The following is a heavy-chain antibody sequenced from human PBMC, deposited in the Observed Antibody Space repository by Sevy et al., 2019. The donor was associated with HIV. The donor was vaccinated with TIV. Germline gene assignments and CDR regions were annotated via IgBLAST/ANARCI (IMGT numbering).Heavy chain of an antibody. CDR3: AKEISSAYYFDY. D-gene: IGHD3-22*01. J-gene: IGHJ4*02. V-gene: IGHV3-30*18. CDR2: ISYDGSNK. Sequence: GGSLRLSCAASGFKFSNCGMHWVRQAPGKGLEWLAVISYDGSNKFYGDSVKGRFTISRDNSKNTLSLQMNSLRAEDTAVYYCAKEISSAYYFDYWGQRTLVTVSS. CDR1: GFKFSNCG.